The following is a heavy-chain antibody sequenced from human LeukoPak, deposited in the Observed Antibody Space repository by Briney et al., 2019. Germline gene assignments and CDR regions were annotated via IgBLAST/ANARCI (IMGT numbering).Heavy chain of an antibody. CDR1: GGSISSYY. CDR2: FYNSGST. J-gene: IGHJ3*02. Sequence: SETLSLTCTVSGGSISSYYWSWIRQPAGKGLEWIGRFYNSGSTNYNPSLKSRVTISVDTSKNQFSLKLSSVTAADTAVYYCARGRNRITIFGVVIIGDAFDIWGQGTMVTVSS. V-gene: IGHV4-4*07. D-gene: IGHD3-3*01. CDR3: ARGRNRITIFGVVIIGDAFDI.